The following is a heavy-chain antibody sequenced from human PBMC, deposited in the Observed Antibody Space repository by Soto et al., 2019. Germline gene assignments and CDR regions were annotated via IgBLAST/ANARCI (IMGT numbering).Heavy chain of an antibody. CDR1: GYAFSPYA. D-gene: IGHD2-21*01. Sequence: GASVKVSCKASGYAFSPYALHWVRQVPGQRLEWMGWINPANGNTKVSQKVQARVTLTRDTSATTAYMELSSLRSEDTAVYYCASPNPQRGSGFLFDYGGQGTLVTGSS. J-gene: IGHJ4*02. CDR2: INPANGNT. V-gene: IGHV1-3*01. CDR3: ASPNPQRGSGFLFDY.